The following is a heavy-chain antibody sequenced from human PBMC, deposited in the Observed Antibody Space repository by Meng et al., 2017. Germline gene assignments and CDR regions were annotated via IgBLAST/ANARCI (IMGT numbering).Heavy chain of an antibody. D-gene: IGHD6-19*01. V-gene: IGHV1-8*01. Sequence: VTRVKFGAECKKPGASVKASCKASGNTFPSYDINWVRQATGQGLEWMGWMNPNSGNTGYAQKFQGRVTMTRNTSISTAYMELSSLRSEDTAVYYCARYVAVAGVDYWGQGTLVTVSS. CDR2: MNPNSGNT. CDR1: GNTFPSYD. CDR3: ARYVAVAGVDY. J-gene: IGHJ4*02.